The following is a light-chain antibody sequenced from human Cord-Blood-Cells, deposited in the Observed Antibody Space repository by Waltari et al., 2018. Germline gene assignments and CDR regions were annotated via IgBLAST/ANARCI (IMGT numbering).Light chain of an antibody. CDR1: SSDVGTYNL. V-gene: IGLV2-23*01. CDR2: EGS. J-gene: IGLJ3*02. CDR3: CSYSGSSRV. Sequence: QSALTQPASVSGSPGQSITISCTGTSSDVGTYNLVSWYQQHPGKAPKLMIYEGSKRTSGVSNRFSGSMSGNTASLTISGRQAEDEADYYCCSYSGSSRVFGGGTKLTVL.